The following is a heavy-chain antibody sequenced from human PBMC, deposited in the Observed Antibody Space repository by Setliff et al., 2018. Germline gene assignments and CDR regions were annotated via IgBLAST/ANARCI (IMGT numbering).Heavy chain of an antibody. CDR1: GFTFSKAW. D-gene: IGHD3-22*01. V-gene: IGHV3-15*01. Sequence: GGSLRLSCAASGFTFSKAWMSWVRQAPGKGLEWVGRIKSKTDGGTIDYAAPVKGRLTISRDDSKNTLYLQVNSLRSEDTAVYYCTTDSMFYFDSSGYHDLDYWGQGTLVTVSS. J-gene: IGHJ4*02. CDR3: TTDSMFYFDSSGYHDLDY. CDR2: IKSKTDGGTI.